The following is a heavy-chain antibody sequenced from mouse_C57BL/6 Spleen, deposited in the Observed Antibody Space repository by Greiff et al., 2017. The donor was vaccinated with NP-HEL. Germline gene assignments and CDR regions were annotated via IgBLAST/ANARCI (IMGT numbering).Heavy chain of an antibody. CDR3: ARFLYYYGSCDY. V-gene: IGHV1-64*01. D-gene: IGHD1-1*01. J-gene: IGHJ2*01. CDR1: GYTFTSYW. CDR2: IHPNSGST. Sequence: VQLQQPGAELVKPGASVKLSCKASGYTFTSYWMHWVKQRPGQGLEWIGMIHPNSGSTNYNEKFKSKATLTVDKSSSTAYMQLSSLTSEDSAVYYCARFLYYYGSCDYWGQGTTLTVSS.